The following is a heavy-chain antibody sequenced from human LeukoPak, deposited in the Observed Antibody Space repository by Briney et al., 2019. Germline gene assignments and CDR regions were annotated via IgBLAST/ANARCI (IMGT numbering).Heavy chain of an antibody. CDR1: GGSITSHY. J-gene: IGHJ6*03. Sequence: SETLSLTCTVSGGSITSHYWSWIRQPPGKGLEWIGYIYSSGTTNYNPSLKSRVTISVDTSKNQFSLKLSSVTAADTAVYYCSRHVPSYYHMDVWGKGTTVTVSS. D-gene: IGHD3-10*02. V-gene: IGHV4-59*08. CDR2: IYSSGTT. CDR3: SRHVPSYYHMDV.